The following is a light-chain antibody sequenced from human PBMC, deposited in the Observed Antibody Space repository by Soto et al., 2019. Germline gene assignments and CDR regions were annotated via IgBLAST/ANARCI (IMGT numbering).Light chain of an antibody. CDR2: GAS. CDR1: QRVSSN. J-gene: IGKJ4*01. Sequence: EIVMTQSPATLSVSPGERATLSCRASQRVSSNLAWYQQKPGQAPRLLIYGASTRATGIPARFSGSGSGTEFTPTISSLQSEDFAVYYCQQYNNWPLTFGGGTKVEIK. CDR3: QQYNNWPLT. V-gene: IGKV3-15*01.